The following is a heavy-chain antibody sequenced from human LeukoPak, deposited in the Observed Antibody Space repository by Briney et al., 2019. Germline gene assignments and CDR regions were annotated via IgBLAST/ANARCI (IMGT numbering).Heavy chain of an antibody. V-gene: IGHV1-2*02. CDR2: INPNSGGT. Sequence: GGSVKVSCMASGYTFTGYYMHWVRQAPGQGLEWMGWINPNSGGTNYAQKFQGRVTMTRDTSISTAYMELSRLRSDDTAVYYCARGVRGDPYYYYYYMDVWGKGTTVTISS. CDR3: ARGVRGDPYYYYYYMDV. CDR1: GYTFTGYY. D-gene: IGHD3-10*01. J-gene: IGHJ6*03.